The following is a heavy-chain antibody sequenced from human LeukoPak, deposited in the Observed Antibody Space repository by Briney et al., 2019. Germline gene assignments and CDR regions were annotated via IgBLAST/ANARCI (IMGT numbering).Heavy chain of an antibody. CDR2: INHSRST. CDR3: ARLGYFDWLLGEGGYYFDY. D-gene: IGHD3-9*01. Sequence: PSETLSLTCAVYGGSFSGYYWSWIRQPPGKGLEWIGEINHSRSTNYNPSLKSRLTISVDTSKNQFSLKLSSVTAADTAVYYCARLGYFDWLLGEGGYYFDYWGQGTLVTVSS. J-gene: IGHJ4*02. CDR1: GGSFSGYY. V-gene: IGHV4-34*01.